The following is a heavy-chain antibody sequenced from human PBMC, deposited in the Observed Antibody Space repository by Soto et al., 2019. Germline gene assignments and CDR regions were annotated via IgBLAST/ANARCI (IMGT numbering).Heavy chain of an antibody. J-gene: IGHJ5*02. V-gene: IGHV4-39*01. CDR1: GGSISSSSYY. Sequence: SETLSLTCTVSGGSISSSSYYWGWIRQPPGKGLEWIGSIYYSGSTYYNPSLKSRVTISVDTSKNQFSLKLSSVTAADTAVYYCARQLWDTSRHQNWFDPWGQGTLVTVSS. CDR3: ARQLWDTSRHQNWFDP. CDR2: IYYSGST. D-gene: IGHD2-2*01.